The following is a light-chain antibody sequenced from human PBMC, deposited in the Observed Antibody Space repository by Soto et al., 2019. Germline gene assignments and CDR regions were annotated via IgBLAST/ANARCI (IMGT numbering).Light chain of an antibody. V-gene: IGKV3-15*01. CDR1: QGVRTN. CDR3: QHYDNWLLT. Sequence: ELVMTQSPATLSVSPGERSTLSCRASQGVRTNLAWSQQKPVQAPRLLIYAASNRAAGIPARFSGSGSGTDLTLTISSLQSEDFAVYYCQHYDNWLLTFGGGTQVEIK. CDR2: AAS. J-gene: IGKJ4*01.